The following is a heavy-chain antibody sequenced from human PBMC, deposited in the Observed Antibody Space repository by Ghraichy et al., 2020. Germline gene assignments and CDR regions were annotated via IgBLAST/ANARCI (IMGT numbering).Heavy chain of an antibody. CDR2: IDNSGNP. D-gene: IGHD3-3*01. Sequence: SETLSLTCSVSGGSMNSGAYYWSWILQHPGEGPEWIGYIDNSGNPYYHPSLKSQVSMSVDTSKNQFSLTLTSVTAADTATYYCSRDTPMTIFGVVLSYYTDVWGTGTTVFVSS. J-gene: IGHJ6*03. CDR1: GGSMNSGAYY. CDR3: SRDTPMTIFGVVLSYYTDV. V-gene: IGHV4-31*01.